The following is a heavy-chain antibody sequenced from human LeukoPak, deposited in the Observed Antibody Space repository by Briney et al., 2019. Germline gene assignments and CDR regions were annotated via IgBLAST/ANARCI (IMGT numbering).Heavy chain of an antibody. V-gene: IGHV4-31*03. CDR2: IYYSGST. J-gene: IGHJ4*02. D-gene: IGHD6-19*01. CDR3: ARWARVAVAGTFDY. CDR1: GGSISSGGYY. Sequence: SETLSLTCTVSGGSISSGGYYWSWIRQHPGKGLEWIGYIYYSGSTYYNPSLKSRVTISVDTSKNQFSLKLSSVTAADTAVYYCARWARVAVAGTFDYWGQGTLVTVSS.